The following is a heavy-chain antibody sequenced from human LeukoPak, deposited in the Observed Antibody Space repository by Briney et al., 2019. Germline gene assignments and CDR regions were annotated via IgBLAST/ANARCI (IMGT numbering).Heavy chain of an antibody. CDR2: ISSSSSYI. Sequence: PGGSLRLSCAASGFTFSSYAMSWVRQAPGKGLEWVSSISSSSSYIYYADSVKGRFTISRDNAKNSLYLQMNSLRAEDTAVYYCARDFTGYCSSTSCDGGAFDIWGQGTMVTVSS. D-gene: IGHD2-2*01. J-gene: IGHJ3*02. CDR1: GFTFSSYA. CDR3: ARDFTGYCSSTSCDGGAFDI. V-gene: IGHV3-21*01.